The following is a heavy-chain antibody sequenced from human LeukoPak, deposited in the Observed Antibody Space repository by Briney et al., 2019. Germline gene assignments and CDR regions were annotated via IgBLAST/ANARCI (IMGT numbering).Heavy chain of an antibody. Sequence: ASVKVSCKASGYTFTSCGINWVRQATGQGLEWMAWMNPNSGNTGYAQKFQGRVTMTRNTSIGTVYMELSGLRSEDTAVYYCARASTSWYTGDRYYFDYWGQGTLVTVSS. J-gene: IGHJ4*02. V-gene: IGHV1-8*01. CDR2: MNPNSGNT. CDR3: ARASTSWYTGDRYYFDY. D-gene: IGHD6-13*01. CDR1: GYTFTSCG.